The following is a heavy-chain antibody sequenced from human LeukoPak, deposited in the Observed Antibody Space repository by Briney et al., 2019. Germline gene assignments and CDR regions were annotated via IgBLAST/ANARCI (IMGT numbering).Heavy chain of an antibody. CDR2: TYYRSKWYN. CDR3: ARGTMTGTTLADYYYYGMDV. CDR1: GDSFSSNSAA. Sequence: SQTLSLTCAFSGDSFSSNSAAWNWIRQSPSRGLEWLGRTYYRSKWYNDYAVSVKSRITINPDTSKNQFSLQLNFVTPEDTAVYYCARGTMTGTTLADYYYYGMDVWGQGTTVTVSS. D-gene: IGHD1-7*01. V-gene: IGHV6-1*01. J-gene: IGHJ6*02.